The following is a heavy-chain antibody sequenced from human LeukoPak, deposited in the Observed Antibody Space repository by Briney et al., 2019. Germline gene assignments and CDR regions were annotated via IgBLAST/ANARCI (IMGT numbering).Heavy chain of an antibody. D-gene: IGHD6-19*01. J-gene: IGHJ5*02. V-gene: IGHV3-30-3*01. Sequence: GGSLRLSCAASGFTFSSYAMYWVRQAPGKGLEWVAVISYDGSNKYYADSVKGRFTISRDNSKNTLYLQMNSLRAEDTAVYYCARHSSRWYDGGINWFDPWGQGTLVTVSS. CDR1: GFTFSSYA. CDR3: ARHSSRWYDGGINWFDP. CDR2: ISYDGSNK.